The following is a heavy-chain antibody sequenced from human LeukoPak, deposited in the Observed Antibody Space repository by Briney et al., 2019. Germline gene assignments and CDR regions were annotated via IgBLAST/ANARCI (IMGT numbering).Heavy chain of an antibody. J-gene: IGHJ4*02. Sequence: GGSLRLSCAASGFTFSSYWMHWVRQAPGKGLVWVSRINSDGSSTSCADSVKGRFTISRDNSKNTLYLQMNSLRAEDTAVYYCAKPYRSYCSSTSCFYFDYWGQGTLVTDSS. CDR1: GFTFSSYW. D-gene: IGHD2-2*01. V-gene: IGHV3-74*01. CDR2: INSDGSST. CDR3: AKPYRSYCSSTSCFYFDY.